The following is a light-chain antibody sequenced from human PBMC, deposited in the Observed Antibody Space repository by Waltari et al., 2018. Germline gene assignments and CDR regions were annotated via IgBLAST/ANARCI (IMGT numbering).Light chain of an antibody. J-gene: IGKJ4*01. CDR1: QSISSY. V-gene: IGKV1-39*01. CDR2: AAS. CDR3: QQRYSTPLA. Sequence: DIQMTQSPSSLSASVGDRVTITCRASQSISSYLNWYQQKPGKAPKLLIYAASSLQSGVPSRFGGSGSGPGFALSISSLQPEDFATYDCQQRYSTPLAFGGGTKVEIK.